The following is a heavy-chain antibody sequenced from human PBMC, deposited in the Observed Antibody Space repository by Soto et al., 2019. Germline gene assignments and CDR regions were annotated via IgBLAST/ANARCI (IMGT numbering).Heavy chain of an antibody. CDR2: IGPGDSYT. CDR1: GYSFSKYL. Sequence: GESPKISCMASGYSFSKYLISWGRQMPGEGLAWIGWIGPGDSYTNYDTAFRGHGTISADKSSGTASLKWSSLKASDTAMYCCARQHLGYSDSSGCFDKWGKGTLVTVSS. V-gene: IGHV5-10-1*01. CDR3: ARQHLGYSDSSGCFDK. D-gene: IGHD3-22*01. J-gene: IGHJ4*02.